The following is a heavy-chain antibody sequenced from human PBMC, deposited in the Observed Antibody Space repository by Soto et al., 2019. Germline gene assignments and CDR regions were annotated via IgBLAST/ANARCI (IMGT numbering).Heavy chain of an antibody. CDR2: IYYSGST. D-gene: IGHD2-8*01. CDR1: GGSISSSSYY. V-gene: IGHV4-39*01. CDR3: ARLVLMVYAIDY. Sequence: PSETLSLTCTVSGGSISSSSYYWGWIRQPPGKGLEWIGSIYYSGSTYYNPSPKSRVTISVDTSKNQFSLKLSSVTAADTAVYYCARLVLMVYAIDYWGQGTLVTVSS. J-gene: IGHJ4*02.